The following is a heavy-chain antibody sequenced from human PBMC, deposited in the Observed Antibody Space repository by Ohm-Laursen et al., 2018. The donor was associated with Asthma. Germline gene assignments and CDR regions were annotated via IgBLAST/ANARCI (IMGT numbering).Heavy chain of an antibody. D-gene: IGHD5-18*01. CDR2: INAGNGNT. Sequence: ASVKVSCKASGYTFTSYAMHWVRQAPGQRLEWMGWINAGNGNTKYSQKFQERVTITRDMSTSTAYMELGSLRSEDTAVYYCASDVDTAGNFDYWGQGTLVTVSS. J-gene: IGHJ4*02. CDR1: GYTFTSYA. V-gene: IGHV1-3*01. CDR3: ASDVDTAGNFDY.